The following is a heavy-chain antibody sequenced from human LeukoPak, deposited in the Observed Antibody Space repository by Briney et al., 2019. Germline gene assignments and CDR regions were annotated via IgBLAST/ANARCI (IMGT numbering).Heavy chain of an antibody. Sequence: ASVKVSCKASGGTFISYAISWVRQATGQGLEWMGGIIPIFGTANYAQKFQGRVTITADESTSTAYMELSSLRSEDTAVYYCARGRAMATNTGSFDYWGQGTLVTVSS. V-gene: IGHV1-69*13. CDR3: ARGRAMATNTGSFDY. D-gene: IGHD5-24*01. CDR1: GGTFISYA. J-gene: IGHJ4*02. CDR2: IIPIFGTA.